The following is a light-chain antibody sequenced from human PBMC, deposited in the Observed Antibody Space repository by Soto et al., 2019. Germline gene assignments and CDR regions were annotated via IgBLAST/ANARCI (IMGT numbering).Light chain of an antibody. Sequence: QSALTQPASVSGSPGQSITISCTGTSSDVGGYNYVPWYQQHTGKAPKLMIYEVSNRPSGGSNRFSGSKSGNTASLTISGLQAEDEADYYCSSYTSSSTLAVVFGGGTKLTVL. J-gene: IGLJ2*01. V-gene: IGLV2-14*01. CDR1: SSDVGGYNY. CDR3: SSYTSSSTLAVV. CDR2: EVS.